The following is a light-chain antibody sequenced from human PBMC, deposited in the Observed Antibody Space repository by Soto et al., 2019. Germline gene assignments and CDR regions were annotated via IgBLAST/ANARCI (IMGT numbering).Light chain of an antibody. CDR1: SSNIGTNY. J-gene: IGLJ3*02. CDR2: SNN. V-gene: IGLV1-47*01. Sequence: QAVVTQPPSASGTPGQGVTISCSGSSSNIGTNYVYWYQQLPGTAPKLLIYSNNQRPSGVPDRFSGSKSGTSASLAISGLRSEDEADYFCAAWDDSLNGPGVFGGGTKVTVL. CDR3: AAWDDSLNGPGV.